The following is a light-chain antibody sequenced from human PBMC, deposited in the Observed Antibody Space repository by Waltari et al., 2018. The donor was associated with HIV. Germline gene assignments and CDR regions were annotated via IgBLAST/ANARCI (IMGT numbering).Light chain of an antibody. CDR1: TSNIGGNT. CDR3: AAWDDSLKGGA. V-gene: IGLV1-44*01. J-gene: IGLJ1*01. CDR2: SNN. Sequence: QSVLAQPPSASGTPGQRVTISCSGRTSNIGGNTVSWYQQLPGTAPKLPIYSNNERPSGVPDRLSGSTSGTSASLVISGLQSEDEADYYCAAWDDSLKGGAFGTGTKVTVL.